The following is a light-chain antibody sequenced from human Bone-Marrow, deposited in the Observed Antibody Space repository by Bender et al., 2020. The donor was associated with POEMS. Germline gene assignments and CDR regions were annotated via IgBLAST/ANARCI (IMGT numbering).Light chain of an antibody. J-gene: IGLJ3*02. CDR2: EGS. CDR1: SSDVGNYNL. CDR3: AAWEDSLNGWV. Sequence: QSALTQPASVSGSPGQSITISCTGTSSDVGNYNLVSWYQQHPGKAPKLMIYEGSKRPSGVSNRFSGSKSGTSASLAISGLQSEDEADYYCAAWEDSLNGWVFGGGTKLTVL. V-gene: IGLV2-14*02.